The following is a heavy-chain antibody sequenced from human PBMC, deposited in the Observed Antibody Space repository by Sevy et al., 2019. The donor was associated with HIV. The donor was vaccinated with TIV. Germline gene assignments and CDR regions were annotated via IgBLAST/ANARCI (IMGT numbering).Heavy chain of an antibody. Sequence: GGSLRLSCAASGFSFRNYGMHWVRQAPGKGLEWLALISFDGDTKYYGDSVKGRFTSSRDNSKNTLYLQMNSLRVEDTAVYYCAKRGGHDTSGYVSYYYYGMDVWGQGTTVIVSS. V-gene: IGHV3-30*18. D-gene: IGHD3-22*01. CDR3: AKRGGHDTSGYVSYYYYGMDV. J-gene: IGHJ6*02. CDR1: GFSFRNYG. CDR2: ISFDGDTK.